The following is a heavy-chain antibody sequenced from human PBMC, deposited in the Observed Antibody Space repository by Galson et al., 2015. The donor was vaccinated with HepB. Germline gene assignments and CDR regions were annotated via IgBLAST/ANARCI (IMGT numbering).Heavy chain of an antibody. Sequence: SVKVSCKASGGTFSSYAISWVRQAPGQGLEWMGGIIPIFGTANYAQKFQGRVTITADKSTSTAYMELSSLRSEDTAVYYCASLGGGLPYWYFDLWGRGTLVTVSS. D-gene: IGHD3-16*01. CDR2: IIPIFGTA. J-gene: IGHJ2*01. CDR1: GGTFSSYA. V-gene: IGHV1-69*06. CDR3: ASLGGGLPYWYFDL.